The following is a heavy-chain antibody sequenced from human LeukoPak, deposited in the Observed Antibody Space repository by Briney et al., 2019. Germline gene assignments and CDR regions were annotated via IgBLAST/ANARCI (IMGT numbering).Heavy chain of an antibody. Sequence: SETLSLTCAVYGASFSGYYWSWIRQPPGKGLEWIGEINHSGSTNYNPSLKSRVTISVDTSKNQFSLKLSSVTAADTAVYYCARDAPGVYYDFWSGYYTGGYFDYWGQGTLVTVSS. CDR3: ARDAPGVYYDFWSGYYTGGYFDY. CDR2: INHSGST. CDR1: GASFSGYY. J-gene: IGHJ4*02. V-gene: IGHV4-34*01. D-gene: IGHD3-3*01.